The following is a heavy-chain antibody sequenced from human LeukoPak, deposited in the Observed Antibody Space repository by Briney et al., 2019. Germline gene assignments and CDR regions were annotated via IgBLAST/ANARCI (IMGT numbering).Heavy chain of an antibody. J-gene: IGHJ4*02. Sequence: ASVKVSCKASGYTFTGYYMHWVRQAPGQGLEWMGWINPNSGGTNYAQKFQGRVTMTRDTSISTAYMELSRLRSDDTAVYYCARDPNYYDSSGYYMLLDHWGQGTLVTVSS. CDR2: INPNSGGT. V-gene: IGHV1-2*02. D-gene: IGHD3-22*01. CDR1: GYTFTGYY. CDR3: ARDPNYYDSSGYYMLLDH.